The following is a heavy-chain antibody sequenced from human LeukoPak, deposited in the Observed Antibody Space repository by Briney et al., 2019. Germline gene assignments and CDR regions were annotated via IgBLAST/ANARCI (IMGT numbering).Heavy chain of an antibody. Sequence: GGSLRLSCAASGFAFSTYWMTWVRQAPGKGLEWVANIKQDGSEKYYVDSVKGRFTISRDNAKNSLYLRMNSLRVEDTAVYFWANLRLEGWGQGTLVTVSS. D-gene: IGHD3-16*01. CDR3: ANLRLEG. CDR1: GFAFSTYW. CDR2: IKQDGSEK. V-gene: IGHV3-7*01. J-gene: IGHJ4*02.